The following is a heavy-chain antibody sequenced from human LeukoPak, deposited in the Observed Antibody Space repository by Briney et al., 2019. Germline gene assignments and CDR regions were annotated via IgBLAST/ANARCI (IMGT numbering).Heavy chain of an antibody. Sequence: SETLSLTCTVSGVSISSSNSYWGWIRQPPGKGLEWIGSIYYSGNTYYNASLKSQVSISIDTSKNQFSLRLTSVTAADTAVYYCARQPVLTVAFDPWGQGTLVTVSS. D-gene: IGHD3-9*01. V-gene: IGHV4-39*01. CDR3: ARQPVLTVAFDP. CDR1: GVSISSSNSY. J-gene: IGHJ5*02. CDR2: IYYSGNT.